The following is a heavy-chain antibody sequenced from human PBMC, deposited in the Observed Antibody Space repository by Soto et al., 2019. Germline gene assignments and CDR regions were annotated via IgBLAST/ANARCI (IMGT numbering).Heavy chain of an antibody. D-gene: IGHD5-12*01. V-gene: IGHV1-2*04. CDR2: INPNGGVT. Sequence: QVQLVQSVAEVRKPGASVTVSCRSSGDSFNDYYIHWVRQAPGQGFEWMGWINPNGGVTKYAQKFQGWVSMTRDTSIGTVYMQLSRLRSDDTAVYYCARESGGATATLDYYYFYMDVWGTGTTVTVSS. CDR3: ARESGGATATLDYYYFYMDV. J-gene: IGHJ6*03. CDR1: GDSFNDYY.